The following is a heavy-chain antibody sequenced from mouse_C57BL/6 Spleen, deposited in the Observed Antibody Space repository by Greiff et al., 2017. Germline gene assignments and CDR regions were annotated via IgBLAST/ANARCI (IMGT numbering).Heavy chain of an antibody. D-gene: IGHD2-5*01. CDR1: GYTFTDYE. J-gene: IGHJ4*01. CDR2: IDPETGGT. Sequence: VQLQQSGAELVRPGASVTLSCKASGYTFTDYEMHWVKQTPVHGLEWIGAIDPETGGTAYNQKFKGKAILTADKASSTAYMELRSLTSEDSAVYYCTRDYSNPVYAMDYWGQGTSVTVSS. V-gene: IGHV1-15*01. CDR3: TRDYSNPVYAMDY.